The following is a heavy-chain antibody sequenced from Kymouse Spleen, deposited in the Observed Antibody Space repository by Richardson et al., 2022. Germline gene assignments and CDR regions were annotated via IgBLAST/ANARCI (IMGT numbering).Heavy chain of an antibody. Sequence: QVQLQESGPGLVKPSETLSLTCTVSGGSVSSGSYYWSWIRQPPGKGLEWIGYIYYSGSTNYNPSLKSRVTISVDTSKNQFSLKLSSVTAADTAVYYCARRGRITMVRGVIITLTTGAREPWSPSPQ. CDR3: ARRGRITMVRGVIITLTT. J-gene: IGHJ4*02. CDR1: GGSVSSGSYY. CDR2: IYYSGST. D-gene: IGHD3-10*01. V-gene: IGHV4-61*01.